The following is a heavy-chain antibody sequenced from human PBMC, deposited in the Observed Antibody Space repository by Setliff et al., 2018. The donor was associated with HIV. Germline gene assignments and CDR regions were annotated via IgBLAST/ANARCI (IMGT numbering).Heavy chain of an antibody. Sequence: PSETLSLTCTVSGGSISSSTYYWGWIRQPPGKGLEWIGNIFYSGSTNYNPSLKSRVTISVDTSKNQFSLKLSSVTAADTAVYYCARANFWSGYYGYWGQGTLVTVSS. V-gene: IGHV4-39*07. J-gene: IGHJ4*02. D-gene: IGHD3-3*01. CDR1: GGSISSSTYY. CDR3: ARANFWSGYYGY. CDR2: IFYSGST.